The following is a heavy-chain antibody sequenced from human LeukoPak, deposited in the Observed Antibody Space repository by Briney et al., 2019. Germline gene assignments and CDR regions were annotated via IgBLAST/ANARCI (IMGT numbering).Heavy chain of an antibody. Sequence: GESLKISCNGSGYSFSSYWIGWVRQNPGKGLEWMGIIYPDASDTRYSPSFPGQVTISADKSISNAYLQWSSLKASDTAMYYWAGRREYDTSYSLAYWGQGALVTVSS. CDR1: GYSFSSYW. V-gene: IGHV5-51*01. J-gene: IGHJ4*02. D-gene: IGHD3-22*01. CDR3: AGRREYDTSYSLAY. CDR2: IYPDASDT.